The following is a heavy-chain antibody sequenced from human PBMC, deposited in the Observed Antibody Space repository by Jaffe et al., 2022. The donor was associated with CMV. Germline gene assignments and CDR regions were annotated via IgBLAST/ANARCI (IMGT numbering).Heavy chain of an antibody. V-gene: IGHV4-34*01. Sequence: QVQLQQWGAGLLKPSETLSLTCAVYGGSFSGYYWSWIRQPPGKGLEWIGEINHSGSTNYNPSLKSRVTISVDTSKNQFSLKLSSVTAADTAVYYCARPIHYDFWSGYQRPVGVSRVDVWGKGTTVTVSS. CDR1: GGSFSGYY. CDR2: INHSGST. CDR3: ARPIHYDFWSGYQRPVGVSRVDV. J-gene: IGHJ6*04. D-gene: IGHD3-3*01.